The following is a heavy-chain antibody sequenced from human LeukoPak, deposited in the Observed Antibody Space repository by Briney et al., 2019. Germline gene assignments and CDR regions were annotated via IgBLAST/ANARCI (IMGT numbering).Heavy chain of an antibody. CDR3: ARDGYYDFWSGYYNYFDY. Sequence: GGSLRLSCAASGFTFSSYAMHWVRQAPGKGLEWVAVISYDVSNKYYADSVKCRFTISRDNSKNTLYLQMNSLRAEDTAVYYCARDGYYDFWSGYYNYFDYWGQGTLVTVSS. CDR2: ISYDVSNK. V-gene: IGHV3-30*04. J-gene: IGHJ4*02. D-gene: IGHD3-3*01. CDR1: GFTFSSYA.